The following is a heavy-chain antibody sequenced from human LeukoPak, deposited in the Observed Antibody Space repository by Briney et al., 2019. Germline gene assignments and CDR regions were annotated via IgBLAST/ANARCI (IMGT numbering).Heavy chain of an antibody. CDR1: GFTFSTYW. CDR3: ARAFVSSYFDY. D-gene: IGHD2/OR15-2a*01. CDR2: ISSSSSTI. J-gene: IGHJ4*02. Sequence: GGSLRLSCAASGFTFSTYWMSRVRQAPGKGLEWVSYISSSSSTIYYADSVKGRFTISRDNAKNSLYLQMNSLRAEDTAVYYCARAFVSSYFDYWGQGTLVTVSS. V-gene: IGHV3-48*01.